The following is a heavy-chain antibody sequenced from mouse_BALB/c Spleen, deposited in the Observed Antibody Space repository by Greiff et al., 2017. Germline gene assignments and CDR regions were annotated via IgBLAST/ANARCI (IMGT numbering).Heavy chain of an antibody. V-gene: IGHV5-6*03. J-gene: IGHJ2*01. Sequence: EVKLVESGGGLVKPGGSLKLSCAASGFTFSDYYMYWVRQTPDKRLEWVATISSGGSYTYYPDSVKGRFTISRDNAKNTLYLQMSSLKSEDTAMYYCARQDGYYGYWGQGTTLTVSS. CDR3: ARQDGYYGY. CDR2: ISSGGSYT. D-gene: IGHD2-3*01. CDR1: GFTFSDYY.